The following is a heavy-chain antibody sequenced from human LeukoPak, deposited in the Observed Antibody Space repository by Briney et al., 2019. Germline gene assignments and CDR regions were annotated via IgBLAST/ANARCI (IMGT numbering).Heavy chain of an antibody. CDR3: ARGVHVDY. Sequence: PSETLSLTCTVSDDSISGYYWSWIRQAPGKGLEWIGYIYYSGSTNYSPSLKSRVTISVDTSKNQFSLKLSSVTAADTAVYYCARGVHVDYWGQGTLVTVSS. V-gene: IGHV4-59*01. CDR2: IYYSGST. J-gene: IGHJ4*02. CDR1: DDSISGYY.